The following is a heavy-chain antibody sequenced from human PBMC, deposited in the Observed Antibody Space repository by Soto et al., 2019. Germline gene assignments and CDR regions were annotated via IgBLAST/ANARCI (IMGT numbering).Heavy chain of an antibody. J-gene: IGHJ4*02. D-gene: IGHD6-19*01. V-gene: IGHV4-4*02. CDR2: IYHSGST. CDR3: ARDGGWYGRHYFDY. CDR1: SGSISSSNW. Sequence: SETLSLTCAVSSGSISSSNWWSWVRQPPGKGLEWIGEIYHSGSTNYNPSLKSRVTISVDKSKNQFSLKLSSVTAADTAVYYCARDGGWYGRHYFDYWGQGTLVTVSS.